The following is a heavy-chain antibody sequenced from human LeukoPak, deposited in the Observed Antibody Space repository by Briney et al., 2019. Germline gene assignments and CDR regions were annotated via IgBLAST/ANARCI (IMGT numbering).Heavy chain of an antibody. CDR2: LPSGGGP. CDR1: GFTFGSYA. J-gene: IGHJ4*02. D-gene: IGHD6-19*01. V-gene: IGHV3-23*01. Sequence: GGSLRLSCAASGFTFGSYAMNWVRQAPGRGLEWVSSLPSGGGPSYADSVKGRFTVSRDNSKNTLYLQMNSLRADDTALYYCANGAGYSSGWYNYWGQGTLVTVSS. CDR3: ANGAGYSSGWYNY.